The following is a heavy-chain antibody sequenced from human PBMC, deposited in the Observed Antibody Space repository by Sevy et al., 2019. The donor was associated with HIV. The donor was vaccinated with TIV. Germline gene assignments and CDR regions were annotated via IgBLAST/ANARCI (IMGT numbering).Heavy chain of an antibody. V-gene: IGHV3-30*04. Sequence: GGSLRLSCAASGFTFSDYDMHWVRQAPGKGLEWVAVMSHDGNYKNHADSVKVRFTISRDNFKNTQYLQMNSMRVEDTAVYFCARLFSCGGDCYYLDYWGQGAPVTVSS. D-gene: IGHD2-21*02. CDR3: ARLFSCGGDCYYLDY. CDR2: MSHDGNYK. CDR1: GFTFSDYD. J-gene: IGHJ4*02.